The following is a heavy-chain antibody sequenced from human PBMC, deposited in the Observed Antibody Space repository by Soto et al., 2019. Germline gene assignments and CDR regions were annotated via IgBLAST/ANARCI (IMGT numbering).Heavy chain of an antibody. Sequence: SVKVSCKSSGYAFSSYYMHWVRQAPGQGLEWMGIINPSGGSTTYAQKFQGRVTMTRDTSTSTVYMELSSLRSEDTAVYYCARDRVVVTANPDAIEIWGEGKMVTVSS. CDR3: ARDRVVVTANPDAIEI. D-gene: IGHD2-21*02. CDR2: INPSGGST. V-gene: IGHV1-46*01. J-gene: IGHJ3*02. CDR1: GYAFSSYY.